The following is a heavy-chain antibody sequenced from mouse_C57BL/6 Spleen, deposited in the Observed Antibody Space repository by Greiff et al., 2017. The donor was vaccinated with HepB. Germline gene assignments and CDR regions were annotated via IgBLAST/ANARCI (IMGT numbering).Heavy chain of an antibody. CDR3: ARWGYYYGSRGGYFDY. D-gene: IGHD1-1*01. CDR2: VYPYNGGT. J-gene: IGHJ2*01. Sequence: VQLKESGPVLVKPGPSVKISCKASGFTFTDYYMHWVKQSHGKSLEWIGLVYPYNGGTSYNQKFKGKATLTVDTYSSTAYMELNSLTSEDFAVYYCARWGYYYGSRGGYFDYWGQGTTLTVSS. CDR1: GFTFTDYY. V-gene: IGHV1-36*01.